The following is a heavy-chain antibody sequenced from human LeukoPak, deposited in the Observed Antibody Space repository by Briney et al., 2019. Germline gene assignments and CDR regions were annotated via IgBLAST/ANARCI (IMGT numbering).Heavy chain of an antibody. CDR2: INHSGST. CDR3: ARGTTVTLPSAFDI. V-gene: IGHV4-34*01. Sequence: SETLSLTCAVYGGSFSGYYWSWIRQPPGKGLEWIGEINHSGSTNYNPSLKSRVTISVDTSKNQFPLKLSSVTAADTAVYYCARGTTVTLPSAFDIWGQGTMVTVSS. CDR1: GGSFSGYY. J-gene: IGHJ3*02. D-gene: IGHD4-11*01.